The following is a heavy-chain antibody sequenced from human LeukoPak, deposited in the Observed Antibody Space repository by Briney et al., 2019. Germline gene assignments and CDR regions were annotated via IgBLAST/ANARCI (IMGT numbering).Heavy chain of an antibody. V-gene: IGHV3-23*01. CDR3: AKDEGSGSYPYYFDY. CDR1: GFTFSSYA. CDR2: ISGSGGST. J-gene: IGHJ4*02. D-gene: IGHD3-10*01. Sequence: GSLRLSCAASGFTFSSYAMSWVRQAPGEGLEWVSAISGSGGSTYYADSVKGRFTISRDNSKNTLYLQMNSLRAEDTAVYYCAKDEGSGSYPYYFDYWGQGTLVTVSS.